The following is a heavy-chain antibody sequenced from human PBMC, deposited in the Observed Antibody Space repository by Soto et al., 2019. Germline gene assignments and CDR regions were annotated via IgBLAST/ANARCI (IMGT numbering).Heavy chain of an antibody. D-gene: IGHD2-15*01. CDR3: ARVYCSGGSCYPSGSAFDI. J-gene: IGHJ3*02. CDR1: GYTFTSYG. V-gene: IGHV1-18*01. CDR2: VSASNGKK. Sequence: GAPVKGSCQASGYTFTSYGISWVGQAPGQGAEWVGWVSASNGKKNYAQILQGRVTTNTDTSTSTAYLELRSLRSDDTDVYYCARVYCSGGSCYPSGSAFDIWGQGTMVTVSS.